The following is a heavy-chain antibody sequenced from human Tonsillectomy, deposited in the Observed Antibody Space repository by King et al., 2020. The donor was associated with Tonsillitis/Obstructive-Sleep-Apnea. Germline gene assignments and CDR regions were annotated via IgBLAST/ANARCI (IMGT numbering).Heavy chain of an antibody. D-gene: IGHD2-21*01. Sequence: VQLVESGGGLVQPGESLRLSCVVSGFTFSSYAMSWGCQAPGKGLECVSDICSSGVTTYYADSVKGRFTISRDNSKNTLYLQMNSLRAEDTAVYYCAKRTVISAFDIWGQGTMVTVSS. CDR1: GFTFSSYA. CDR3: AKRTVISAFDI. V-gene: IGHV3-23*04. J-gene: IGHJ3*02. CDR2: ICSSGVTT.